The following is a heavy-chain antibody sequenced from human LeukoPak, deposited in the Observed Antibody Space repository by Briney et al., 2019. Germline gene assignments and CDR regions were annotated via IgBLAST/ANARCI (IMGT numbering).Heavy chain of an antibody. J-gene: IGHJ4*02. Sequence: GRSLRLSCAASGFTFSSYGMHWVRQAPGKGLEWVAVIWYDGSNKYYADSVKGRFTIYRDNSKNTLYLQMNSLRAEDTAVYYCARGRGLPKGVFDYWGQGTLVTVSS. CDR1: GFTFSSYG. D-gene: IGHD5-18*01. CDR3: ARGRGLPKGVFDY. V-gene: IGHV3-33*01. CDR2: IWYDGSNK.